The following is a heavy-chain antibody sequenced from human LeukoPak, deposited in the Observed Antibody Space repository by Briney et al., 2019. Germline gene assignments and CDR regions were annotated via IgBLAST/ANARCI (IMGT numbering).Heavy chain of an antibody. CDR2: ISGSGDRT. CDR3: AKDLGVGATTFDY. D-gene: IGHD1-26*01. Sequence: GGSLRLSCAASGFTFSTYAMTWVRQAPGKELDWVSAISGSGDRTSYADSVKGRFTISRDNSKNTLYLQLNSLRAEDTAIYYCAKDLGVGATTFDYWGQGTLVTVSS. J-gene: IGHJ4*02. V-gene: IGHV3-23*01. CDR1: GFTFSTYA.